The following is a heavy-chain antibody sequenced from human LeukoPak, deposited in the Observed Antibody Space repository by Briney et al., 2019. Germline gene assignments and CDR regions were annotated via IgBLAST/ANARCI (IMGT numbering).Heavy chain of an antibody. D-gene: IGHD3-10*01. CDR2: IIPIFGTA. J-gene: IGHJ3*02. CDR3: ARDFYGSGSYYNGPLGYDAFDI. V-gene: IGHV1-69*13. Sequence: SVKVSCKASGGTFSSYAISWVRQAPGQGLEWMGGIIPIFGTANYAQKFQGRVTITADESTSTAYMELSSLRSEDTAVYYCARDFYGSGSYYNGPLGYDAFDIWGQGTMVTVSS. CDR1: GGTFSSYA.